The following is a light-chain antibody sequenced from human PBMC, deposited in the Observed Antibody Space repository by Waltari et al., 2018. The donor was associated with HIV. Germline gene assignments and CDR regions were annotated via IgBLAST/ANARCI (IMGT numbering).Light chain of an antibody. CDR1: IGDIVGGND. CDR2: DVN. Sequence: APTHPHSVSGSPRQSVTIFCNGTIGDIVGGNDLSRYQHHPVKAPRMMIYDVNRRPPGVPGRFSGSRSGKTASLSISGLQPEDEADYYCYIYAGGYAPPVLGTGTKVTV. CDR3: YIYAGGYAPPV. J-gene: IGLJ1*01. V-gene: IGLV2-11*01.